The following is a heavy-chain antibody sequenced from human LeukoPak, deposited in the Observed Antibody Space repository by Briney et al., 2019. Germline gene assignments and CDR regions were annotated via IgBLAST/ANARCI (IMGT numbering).Heavy chain of an antibody. D-gene: IGHD2-15*01. CDR1: GFTFSSYS. V-gene: IGHV3-21*01. J-gene: IGHJ6*03. CDR3: ARDDIIHYYYYYYMDV. CDR2: ISSSSSYI. Sequence: GGSLRLSCAASGFTFSSYSMNWVRQAPGKGLEWVSSISSSSSYIYYADSVKGRFTISRDNAKNSLYLQMNSLRAEDTAVYYCARDDIIHYYYYYYMDVWGKGTTVTVSS.